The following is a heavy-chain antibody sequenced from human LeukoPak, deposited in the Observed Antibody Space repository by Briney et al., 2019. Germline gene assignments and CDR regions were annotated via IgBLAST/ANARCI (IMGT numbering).Heavy chain of an antibody. Sequence: SETLSLTCTVSGGSVSSGSYYWSWIRQPPGKGLEWIGYIYYSGSTNYNPSLKSRVTISVDTSKNQFSLKLSSVTAADTAMYYCARTRGYGAYCGGDCYPLDYWGQGTLVTVSS. J-gene: IGHJ4*02. D-gene: IGHD2-21*02. CDR1: GGSVSSGSYY. CDR3: ARTRGYGAYCGGDCYPLDY. CDR2: IYYSGST. V-gene: IGHV4-61*01.